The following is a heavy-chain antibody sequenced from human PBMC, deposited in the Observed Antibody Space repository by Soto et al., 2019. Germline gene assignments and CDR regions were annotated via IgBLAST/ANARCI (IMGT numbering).Heavy chain of an antibody. CDR1: GFNFYYAW. J-gene: IGHJ3*02. CDR3: AKEYCSGGTCYGAFDI. CDR2: IKSKPGGGTV. D-gene: IGHD2-15*01. V-gene: IGHV3-15*05. Sequence: EGQLIESGGGLVKPGGSLRLSCEASGFNFYYAWMTWVRQAPGKGLEWLGRIKSKPGGGTVDYAAPVKGRFIISRDDSKNTVYLQMNSLRADDTALYYCAKEYCSGGTCYGAFDIWGQGTVVTVSS.